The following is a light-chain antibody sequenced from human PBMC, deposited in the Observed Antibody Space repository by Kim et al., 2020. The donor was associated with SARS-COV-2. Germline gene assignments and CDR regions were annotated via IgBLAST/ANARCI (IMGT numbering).Light chain of an antibody. Sequence: SYELTQPPSVSVAPGKMARITCGGNNIGSKSVHWYQQKPGQAPGLVIYYDSDRPSGIPERFSGSNSGNTATLTISRVEAGDEADYYCQVWDSSSDHVVFGGGTQLTVL. V-gene: IGLV3-21*04. CDR1: NIGSKS. CDR3: QVWDSSSDHVV. J-gene: IGLJ2*01. CDR2: YDS.